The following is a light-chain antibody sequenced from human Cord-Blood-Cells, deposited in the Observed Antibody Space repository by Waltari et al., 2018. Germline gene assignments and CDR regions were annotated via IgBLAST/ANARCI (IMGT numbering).Light chain of an antibody. CDR3: CSYAGSSTFVV. Sequence: QSALTQPASVSGSPGQSITISCTGTSSDVGSYNLVSWYQQHPGKAPKLMIYEGSKRPSWVSNRFSGSKSVDTASLTISVLQAEDEADYYCCSYAGSSTFVVFGGGTKLTVL. CDR1: SSDVGSYNL. V-gene: IGLV2-23*03. CDR2: EGS. J-gene: IGLJ2*01.